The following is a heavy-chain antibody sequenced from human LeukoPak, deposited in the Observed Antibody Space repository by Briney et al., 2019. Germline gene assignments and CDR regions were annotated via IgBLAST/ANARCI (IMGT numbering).Heavy chain of an antibody. CDR2: ISAYKGNT. D-gene: IGHD3-3*01. CDR1: GYTFTSYG. J-gene: IGHJ6*03. Sequence: ASVKVSCKASGYTFTSYGISWVRQAPGQGLEWMGWISAYKGNTIYAQQLQGRVTMTTDTSTSTAYMDLRSLRSDDTPVYYCPRDRFYDFCSRYYMDVWGKGTTVTVSS. V-gene: IGHV1-18*01. CDR3: PRDRFYDFCSRYYMDV.